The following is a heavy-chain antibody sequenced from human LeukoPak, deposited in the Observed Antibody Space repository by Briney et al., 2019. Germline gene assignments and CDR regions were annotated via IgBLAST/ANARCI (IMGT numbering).Heavy chain of an antibody. V-gene: IGHV1-2*02. CDR3: ARDSYGASHFDY. CDR1: GYIFTGYY. J-gene: IGHJ4*02. Sequence: ASVKVSCKASGYIFTGYYIHWVRQAPGQGLEWMGWINPNSGGTNYAQKFQGRVTMTRDTSISTAYMELSRLRSDDTAVYYCARDSYGASHFDYWGQGTLVTVSS. CDR2: INPNSGGT. D-gene: IGHD4-17*01.